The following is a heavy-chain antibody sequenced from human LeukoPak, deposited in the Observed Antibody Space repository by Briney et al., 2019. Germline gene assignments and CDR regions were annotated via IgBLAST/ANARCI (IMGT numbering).Heavy chain of an antibody. CDR3: ARGDFGPDAFDI. CDR2: IYSGGST. J-gene: IGHJ3*02. Sequence: GGSLRLSCAASGFTVSSNYMSWVRQAPGKGLEWVSVIYSGGSTYYADSVEGRFTISRDNSKNTLYLQMNSPRAEDTAVYYCARGDFGPDAFDIWGQGTMVTVSS. V-gene: IGHV3-53*01. CDR1: GFTVSSNY. D-gene: IGHD3-16*01.